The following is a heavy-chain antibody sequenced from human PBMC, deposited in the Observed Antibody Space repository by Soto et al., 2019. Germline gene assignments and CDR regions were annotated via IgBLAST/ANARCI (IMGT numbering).Heavy chain of an antibody. CDR3: AKDLAVADRLNLYYYYYGMDV. CDR1: GFTFDDYT. Sequence: EVQLVESGGVVVQPGGSLRLSCAASGFTFDDYTMHWVRQAPGKGLEWVSLISWDGGSTYYADSVKGRFTISRDNSKNSLYLHMNSLRTEDTALYYCAKDLAVADRLNLYYYYYGMDVWGQGPTVTASS. D-gene: IGHD6-19*01. J-gene: IGHJ6*02. CDR2: ISWDGGST. V-gene: IGHV3-43*01.